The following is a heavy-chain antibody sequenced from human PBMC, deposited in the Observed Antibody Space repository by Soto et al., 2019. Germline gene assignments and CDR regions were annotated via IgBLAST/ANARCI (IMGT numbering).Heavy chain of an antibody. V-gene: IGHV3-74*01. J-gene: IGHJ6*02. CDR3: ARGHDFWSGYYYGMDV. CDR2: INSDGSST. D-gene: IGHD3-3*01. Sequence: PGGSLRLSCAASGFTFSSYCMHWVRQAPGKGLVWVSRINSDGSSTSYADSVKGRFTISRDNAKNTLYLQMNSLRAEDTAVYYCARGHDFWSGYYYGMDVWGQGTTVTVSS. CDR1: GFTFSSYC.